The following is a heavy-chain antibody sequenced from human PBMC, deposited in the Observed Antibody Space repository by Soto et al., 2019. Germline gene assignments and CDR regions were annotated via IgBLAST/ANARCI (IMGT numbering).Heavy chain of an antibody. D-gene: IGHD1-26*01. V-gene: IGHV2-5*02. CDR3: AHGPQYSGSYRFDY. Sequence: QITLKESGPTLVKPTQTLTLTCTFSGLSLSTGGVGVGWFRQPPGKALEWLALIYWDDDNRYSPSLKSRLNITKDTSKNQVVLTMTNIDPVDTATYYCAHGPQYSGSYRFDYWGQGTLVTVSS. CDR2: IYWDDDN. J-gene: IGHJ4*02. CDR1: GLSLSTGGVG.